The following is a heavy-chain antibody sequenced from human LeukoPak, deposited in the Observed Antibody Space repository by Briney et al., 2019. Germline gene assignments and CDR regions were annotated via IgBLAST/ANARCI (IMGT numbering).Heavy chain of an antibody. CDR3: ARGGYSYGLYYFDY. J-gene: IGHJ4*02. Sequence: SVKVSCKASGYTFTGYYMHWVRQAPGQGLEWMGGIIPIFGTANYAQKFQGRVTITADESTSTAYMELSSLRSEDTAVYYCARGGYSYGLYYFDYWGQGTLVTVSS. CDR1: GYTFTGYY. CDR2: IIPIFGTA. V-gene: IGHV1-69*13. D-gene: IGHD5-18*01.